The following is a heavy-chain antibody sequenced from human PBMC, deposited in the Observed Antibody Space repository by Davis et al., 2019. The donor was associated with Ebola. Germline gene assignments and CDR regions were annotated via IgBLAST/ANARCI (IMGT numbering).Heavy chain of an antibody. CDR2: IWYDGSNK. D-gene: IGHD3-22*01. V-gene: IGHV3-33*01. J-gene: IGHJ6*04. Sequence: GESLKISCAASGFTFSSYGMHWVRQAPGKGLEWVAVIWYDGSNKYYADSVKGRFTISRDNSKNTLYLQMNSLRAEDTAVYYCARDLSSYYDSSGYTLLGHGMDVWGKGTTVTVSS. CDR3: ARDLSSYYDSSGYTLLGHGMDV. CDR1: GFTFSSYG.